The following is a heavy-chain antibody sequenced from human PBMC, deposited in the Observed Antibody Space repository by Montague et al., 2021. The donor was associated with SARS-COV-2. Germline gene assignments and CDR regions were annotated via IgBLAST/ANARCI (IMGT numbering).Heavy chain of an antibody. CDR1: GFSLSTTGVG. CDR2: SCWGDEK. Sequence: PALVKPTQTLTLTCTFSGFSLSTTGVGVGWIRQPPGKALEWLALSCWGDEKRYSLSRKSRVTITKDTSKNQVVLTMTNMDPVDTATYYCAHRIARHYDTSAYLWCPFDFWGQGTLVTVSS. D-gene: IGHD3-22*01. V-gene: IGHV2-5*02. CDR3: AHRIARHYDTSAYLWCPFDF. J-gene: IGHJ4*02.